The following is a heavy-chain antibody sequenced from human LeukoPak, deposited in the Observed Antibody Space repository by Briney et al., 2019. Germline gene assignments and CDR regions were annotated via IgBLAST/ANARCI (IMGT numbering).Heavy chain of an antibody. CDR2: IYYSGST. Sequence: TSETLSLTCTVSGGSISSSSYYWGWIRQPPGKGLEWIGSIYYSGSTYYNPSLKSRVTISVDTSKNQFSLKLSSVTAADTAVYYCARVFYGSGGSDWFDPWGQGTLVTVSS. V-gene: IGHV4-39*01. D-gene: IGHD3-10*01. CDR1: GGSISSSSYY. J-gene: IGHJ5*02. CDR3: ARVFYGSGGSDWFDP.